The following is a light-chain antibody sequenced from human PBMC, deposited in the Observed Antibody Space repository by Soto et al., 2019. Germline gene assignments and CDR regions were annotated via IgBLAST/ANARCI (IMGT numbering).Light chain of an antibody. CDR2: RND. V-gene: IGLV1-47*01. Sequence: QSVLTQAPSGSGTPGQRVTISCSGSSFNIGSNYVYWYQQLPGTAPKLVIFRNDQRPSGIPDRISGSKSGTSASLAISGLRSEDEADYYCSAWDDSLSGYVFGTGTKVTV. J-gene: IGLJ1*01. CDR3: SAWDDSLSGYV. CDR1: SFNIGSNY.